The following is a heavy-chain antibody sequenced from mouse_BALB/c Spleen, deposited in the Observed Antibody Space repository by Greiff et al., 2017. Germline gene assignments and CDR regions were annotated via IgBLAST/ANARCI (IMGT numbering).Heavy chain of an antibody. V-gene: IGHV7-3*02. CDR3: ARDIGYYDYDYAMDY. CDR1: GFTFTDYY. D-gene: IGHD2-4*01. J-gene: IGHJ4*01. Sequence: EVQGVESGGGLVQPGGSLRLSCATSGFTFTDYYMSWVRQPPGKALEWLGFIRNKANGYTTEYSASVKGRFTISRDTSQSILYLQLNTLRAEDSATYYCARDIGYYDYDYAMDYWGQGTSVTVSS. CDR2: IRNKANGYTT.